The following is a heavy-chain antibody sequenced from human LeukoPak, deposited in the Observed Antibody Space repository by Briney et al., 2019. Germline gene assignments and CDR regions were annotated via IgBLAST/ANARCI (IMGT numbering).Heavy chain of an antibody. Sequence: SVKVSCKASGYTFTSYGISWVRQAPGQGLEWMGWISAYNGNTNYAQKLQGRVTMTTDTSTSTAYMELRSLRSDDTAVYYCARVLSYGSGSYYSLYYFDYWGQGTLVTVSS. CDR1: GYTFTSYG. CDR3: ARVLSYGSGSYYSLYYFDY. J-gene: IGHJ4*02. V-gene: IGHV1-18*01. D-gene: IGHD3-10*01. CDR2: ISAYNGNT.